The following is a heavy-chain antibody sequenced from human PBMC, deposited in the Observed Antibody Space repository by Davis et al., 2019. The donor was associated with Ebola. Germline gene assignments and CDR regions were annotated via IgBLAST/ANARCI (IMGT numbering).Heavy chain of an antibody. J-gene: IGHJ1*01. D-gene: IGHD6-13*01. V-gene: IGHV4-39*01. CDR3: AGRIGAAGTVPDESFQH. CDR1: GGSISSDGYF. Sequence: PSETLSLTCTVSGGSISSDGYFWGWIRQPPGKGLEWIGSFYYSGNTYYNPSLKSRVTISVDTSRNQFSLRLNSVTATDTSVYYCAGRIGAAGTVPDESFQHWGQGTLVTVSS. CDR2: FYYSGNT.